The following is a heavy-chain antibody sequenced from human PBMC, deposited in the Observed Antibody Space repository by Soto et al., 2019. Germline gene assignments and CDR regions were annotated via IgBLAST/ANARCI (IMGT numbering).Heavy chain of an antibody. D-gene: IGHD2-21*02. V-gene: IGHV4-59*01. CDR2: MYNTGST. CDR1: GGSSSSYY. J-gene: IGHJ6*02. Sequence: ETVSGTCTDLGGSSSSYYWSWIRQPPGKGLEWIGYMYNTGSTIYNPSLKSRVTISVDTSKNQFSLKLNSVTAADTAVYYCARDLWGYCGADCYPLDVWGQGTTVTVSS. CDR3: ARDLWGYCGADCYPLDV.